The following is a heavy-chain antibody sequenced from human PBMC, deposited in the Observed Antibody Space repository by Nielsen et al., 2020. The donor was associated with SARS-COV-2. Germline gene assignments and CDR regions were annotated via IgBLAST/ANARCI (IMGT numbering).Heavy chain of an antibody. CDR2: INPNSGGT. CDR1: GYTFTGYY. Sequence: ASVKVSCKASGYTFTGYYMHWVRQAPGQGLEWMGWINPNSGGTNYAQKFQGRVTITADKSTSTAYMELSSLRSEDTAVYYCAREIYSYGPEGAFDIWGQGTMVTVSS. J-gene: IGHJ3*02. D-gene: IGHD5-18*01. CDR3: AREIYSYGPEGAFDI. V-gene: IGHV1-2*02.